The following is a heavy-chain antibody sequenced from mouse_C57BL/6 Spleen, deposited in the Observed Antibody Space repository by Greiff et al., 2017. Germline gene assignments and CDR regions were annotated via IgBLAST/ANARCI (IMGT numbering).Heavy chain of an antibody. D-gene: IGHD1-1*01. V-gene: IGHV1-52*01. CDR1: GYTFTSYW. Sequence: QVQLQQPGAELVRPGSSVKLSCKASGYTFTSYWMHWVKQRPIQGLEWIGKIDPSDSETHYNQKFKDKATLTVDKSSSTAYMQLSSLTSEDCAVYYCARSGYYGSRYGFAYWGQGTMVTVSA. CDR2: IDPSDSET. J-gene: IGHJ3*01. CDR3: ARSGYYGSRYGFAY.